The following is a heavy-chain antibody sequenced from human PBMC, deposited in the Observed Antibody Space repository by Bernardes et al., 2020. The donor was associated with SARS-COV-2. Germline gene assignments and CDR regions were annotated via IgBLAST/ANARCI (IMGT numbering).Heavy chain of an antibody. J-gene: IGHJ4*02. CDR3: AAPYCSNGVCSTPLRY. D-gene: IGHD2-8*01. V-gene: IGHV4-39*01. CDR2: IYHRGST. Sequence: SETLSLTCSVSGGSISTSNYYWGWIRQPPGKGLEWIGSIYHRGSTNYNPSVLSRVTLSVDTDKNQFSLRLTSVTAADTAVYFCAAPYCSNGVCSTPLRYWGQGTLVTVSS. CDR1: GGSISTSNYY.